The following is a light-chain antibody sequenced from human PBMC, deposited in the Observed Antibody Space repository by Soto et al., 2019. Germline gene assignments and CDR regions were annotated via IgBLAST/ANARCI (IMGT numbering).Light chain of an antibody. CDR2: EVS. V-gene: IGLV2-8*01. CDR1: SSDVGGYNY. J-gene: IGLJ1*01. Sequence: QSVLTQPPSASGSPGQSVTISCTGTSSDVGGYNYVSWYQQHPGKAPKLMIYEVSERPSGVPDRFSGSKSSNTASLTVSGLQADDEADYYCSSYAGSNNFVFGTGTKVNVL. CDR3: SSYAGSNNFV.